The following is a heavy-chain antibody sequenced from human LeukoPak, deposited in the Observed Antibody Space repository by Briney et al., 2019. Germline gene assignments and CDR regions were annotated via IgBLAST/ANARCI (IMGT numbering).Heavy chain of an antibody. Sequence: PGGSLRLSCAASGFTFSSYAMSWVRQAPGKGLEWVSVISGSGGSTDYADSVKGRFTISRDNSKSTLYLQMNSLRAEDTAVYYCAKYFGYTYGYIDYWGQGTLVTVPS. CDR1: GFTFSSYA. D-gene: IGHD5-18*01. J-gene: IGHJ4*02. CDR2: ISGSGGST. V-gene: IGHV3-23*01. CDR3: AKYFGYTYGYIDY.